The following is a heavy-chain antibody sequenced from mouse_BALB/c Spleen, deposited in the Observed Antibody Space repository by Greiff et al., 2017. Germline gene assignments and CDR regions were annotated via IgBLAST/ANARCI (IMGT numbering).Heavy chain of an antibody. J-gene: IGHJ4*01. CDR1: GFSLTSYG. V-gene: IGHV2-9*02. D-gene: IGHD1-1*01. CDR3: ARAPLYYGSSYERAMDY. CDR2: IWAGGST. Sequence: VKLMESGPGLVAPSQSLSITCTVSGFSLTSYGVHWVRQPPGKGLEWLGVIWAGGSTNYNSALMSRLSISKDNSKSQVFLKMNSLQTDDTAMYYCARAPLYYGSSYERAMDYWGQGTSVTVSS.